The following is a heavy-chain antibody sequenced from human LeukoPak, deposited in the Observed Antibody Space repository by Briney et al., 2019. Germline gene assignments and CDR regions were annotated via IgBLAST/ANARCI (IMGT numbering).Heavy chain of an antibody. Sequence: GGSLRLSCVASGVTLSNYAMSWARQAPGKGLEWVANIRQDGSEKYYVDSVKGRFTISRDNAKNSLYLQMSSLRVEDTAIYYCARRYFDYWGQGTLVTVSS. CDR1: GVTLSNYA. CDR2: IRQDGSEK. J-gene: IGHJ4*02. CDR3: ARRYFDY. V-gene: IGHV3-7*03.